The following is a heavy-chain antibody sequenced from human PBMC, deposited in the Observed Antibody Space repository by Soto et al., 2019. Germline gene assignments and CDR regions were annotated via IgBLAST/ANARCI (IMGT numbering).Heavy chain of an antibody. CDR3: ATESGSTYGYFDH. CDR2: ISNSGST. D-gene: IGHD5-18*01. J-gene: IGHJ4*02. CDR1: GGSVTSDEDY. V-gene: IGHV4-30-4*01. Sequence: SETLSLTCTVSGGSVTSDEDYWTWIRQSPGKGLEWIGYISNSGSTGYNPSLRTRLSMSVDRSKNQFTLRLTSVTAADTAVYFCATESGSTYGYFDHWGQGTQVTVSS.